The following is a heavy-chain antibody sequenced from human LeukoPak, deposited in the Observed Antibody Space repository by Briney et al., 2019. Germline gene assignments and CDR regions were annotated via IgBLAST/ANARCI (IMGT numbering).Heavy chain of an antibody. CDR2: ISAYNGNT. V-gene: IGHV1-18*04. CDR1: GYTFTGYY. Sequence: ASVKVSCKASGYTFTGYYMHWVRQAPGQGLEWMGWISAYNGNTNYAQKLQGRVTMTTDTSTSTAYMELRSLRSDDTAVYYCARALVGATRADYWGQGTLVTVSS. CDR3: ARALVGATRADY. D-gene: IGHD1-26*01. J-gene: IGHJ4*02.